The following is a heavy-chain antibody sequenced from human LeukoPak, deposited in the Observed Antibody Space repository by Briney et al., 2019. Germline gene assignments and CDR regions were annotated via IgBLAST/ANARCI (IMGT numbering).Heavy chain of an antibody. CDR2: ISYDGSNK. J-gene: IGHJ4*02. D-gene: IGHD3-10*01. CDR3: AKDSKRWKTYYYEAGSYYFDY. CDR1: GFTFSSYA. V-gene: IGHV3-30*04. Sequence: GGSLRLSCAASGFTFSSYAMHWVRQAPGKGLEWVAVISYDGSNKYYADSVKGRFTISRDNSKNTLYLQMNSLRPEDTAVYYCAKDSKRWKTYYYEAGSYYFDYWGQGTRVTVSS.